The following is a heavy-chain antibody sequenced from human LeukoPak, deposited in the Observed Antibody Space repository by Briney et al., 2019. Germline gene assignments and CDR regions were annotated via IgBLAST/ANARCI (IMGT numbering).Heavy chain of an antibody. J-gene: IGHJ4*02. CDR2: IIPIFGIA. CDR1: GGTFRSYA. V-gene: IGHV1-69*04. Sequence: ASVKVSCKASGGTFRSYAIRWVRQAPGQGLEWMGRIIPIFGIANYAQKFQGRVTITADKSTSTAYMELSSLRSEDTAVYYCARDLSYNFFDYWGQGTLVTVSS. D-gene: IGHD2-2*02. CDR3: ARDLSYNFFDY.